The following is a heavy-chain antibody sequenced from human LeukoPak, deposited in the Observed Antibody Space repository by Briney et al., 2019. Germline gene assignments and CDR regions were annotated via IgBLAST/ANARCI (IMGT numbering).Heavy chain of an antibody. D-gene: IGHD1-7*01. CDR1: GGSISSSCCS. CDR2: AHYSGST. V-gene: IGHV4-39*07. J-gene: IGHJ6*03. CDR3: ARLTGTYYYYYMDV. Sequence: PSETLSLTCTVSGGSISSSCCSWGWIRQPPGKGLEWIGSAHYSGSTYYNPSLKSRVTISVDTSKNQFSLKLSSVAAADTAVYYCARLTGTYYYYYMDVWGKGTTVTVSS.